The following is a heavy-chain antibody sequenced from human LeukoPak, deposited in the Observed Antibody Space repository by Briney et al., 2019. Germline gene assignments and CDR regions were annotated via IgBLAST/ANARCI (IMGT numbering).Heavy chain of an antibody. CDR2: IRYDGSNK. J-gene: IGHJ3*02. Sequence: GGSLRLSCASSGFTFSSYGMHWVRQAPGKGLEWVTFIRYDGSNKYYADSVKSRFIISRDNSKNTLYLQMNRLRAEDTAVYYCASPPTLVGATHDAFDTWGQGTMVTVS. CDR1: GFTFSSYG. D-gene: IGHD1-26*01. V-gene: IGHV3-30*02. CDR3: ASPPTLVGATHDAFDT.